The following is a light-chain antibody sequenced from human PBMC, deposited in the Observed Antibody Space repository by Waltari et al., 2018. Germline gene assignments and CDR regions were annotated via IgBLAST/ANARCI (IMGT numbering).Light chain of an antibody. V-gene: IGKV1-39*01. J-gene: IGKJ1*01. CDR2: AAS. CDR3: HQYYDTPWT. CDR1: QSITTF. Sequence: DIQMTQSPPSLSASVGDRVTITCRASQSITTFLNWYQQKPGKAPKPLIYAASSLQGGAPSRFSGSGSGTDFTLTINSLQTEDVAVYYCHQYYDTPWTFGQGTKVEIK.